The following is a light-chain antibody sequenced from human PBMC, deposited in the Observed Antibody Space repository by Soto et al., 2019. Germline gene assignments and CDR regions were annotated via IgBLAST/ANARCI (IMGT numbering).Light chain of an antibody. CDR2: DVS. J-gene: IGLJ2*01. CDR3: RSYTSSGPV. Sequence: QSVLTQPASVSGSPGQSITISCTGTSSDVGNLVSWHQQHPGKAPKLMIYDVSNRPSGVSNRFSGSKSGNTASLTISGLEAEDEADYYCRSYTSSGPVFGGGTKLTVL. V-gene: IGLV2-14*02. CDR1: SSDVGNL.